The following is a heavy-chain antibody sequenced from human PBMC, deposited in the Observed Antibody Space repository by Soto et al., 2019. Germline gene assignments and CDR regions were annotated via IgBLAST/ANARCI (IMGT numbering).Heavy chain of an antibody. D-gene: IGHD2-15*01. Sequence: AAVKVSCKASGYTFTSYGISWVRQAPGQGLEWMGWISAYNGNTNYAQKLQGRVTMTTDTSTSTAYMEPRSLRSDDTAVYYCARVRVSGYCSGGSCFRASFYYYGMDVWGQGTTVTVSS. CDR3: ARVRVSGYCSGGSCFRASFYYYGMDV. CDR1: GYTFTSYG. J-gene: IGHJ6*02. CDR2: ISAYNGNT. V-gene: IGHV1-18*01.